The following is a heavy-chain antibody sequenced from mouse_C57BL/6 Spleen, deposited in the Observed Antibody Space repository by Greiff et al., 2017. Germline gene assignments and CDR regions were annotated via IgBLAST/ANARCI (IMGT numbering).Heavy chain of an antibody. J-gene: IGHJ1*03. Sequence: QVQLQQPGAELVRPGTSVKLSCKASGYTFTSYWMHWVKQRPGQGLEWIGVIDPSDSYTNYNQKFKGKATLTVDTSSSTAYMPLSSLTSEDSAVYYCARTDYGAGYFDVWGTGTTVTVSS. D-gene: IGHD1-2*01. CDR2: IDPSDSYT. V-gene: IGHV1-59*01. CDR1: GYTFTSYW. CDR3: ARTDYGAGYFDV.